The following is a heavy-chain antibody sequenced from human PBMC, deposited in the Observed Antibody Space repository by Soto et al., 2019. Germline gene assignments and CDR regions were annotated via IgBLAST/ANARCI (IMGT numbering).Heavy chain of an antibody. CDR3: ARPPVASSGWYWFDP. CDR1: GYTFTSYY. V-gene: IGHV1-8*01. Sequence: ASVKVCCKASGYTFTSYYINWVRQATGQGLEWMGWMNPNSGNTGYAQKFQGRVTMTRNTPISTAYMELSSLRSEDTAVYYCARPPVASSGWYWFDPWGQGTLVTVSS. J-gene: IGHJ5*02. D-gene: IGHD6-19*01. CDR2: MNPNSGNT.